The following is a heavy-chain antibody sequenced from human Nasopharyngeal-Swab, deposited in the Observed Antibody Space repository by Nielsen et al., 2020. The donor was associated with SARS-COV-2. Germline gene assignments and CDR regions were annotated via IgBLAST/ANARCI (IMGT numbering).Heavy chain of an antibody. CDR2: ISYDGSNK. J-gene: IGHJ4*02. CDR3: ARGLPYYDFWSGEVGEYYFDY. D-gene: IGHD3-3*01. CDR1: GFTFSSYG. Sequence: GESLKISCAASGFTFSSYGMHWVRQAPGKGLEWVAVISYDGSNKYYADSVKGRFTISRDNSKNTLYLQMNSLRAEDTAVYYCARGLPYYDFWSGEVGEYYFDYWGQGTLVTVPS. V-gene: IGHV3-30*03.